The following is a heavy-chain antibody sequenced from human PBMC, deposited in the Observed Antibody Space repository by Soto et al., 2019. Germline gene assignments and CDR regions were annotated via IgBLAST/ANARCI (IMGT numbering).Heavy chain of an antibody. CDR3: VKNSGWFNT. Sequence: QLLQSGGGLVQPGGSLTLSCAASGFTFGTTDMSWVRQAPGEGLEWVSTIDGSGGITYYADSVKGRFTISRDNSSNTVYLQMNILRGDDTALYYCVKNSGWFNTWGQGALVTVSS. CDR2: IDGSGGIT. D-gene: IGHD3-10*01. J-gene: IGHJ5*02. V-gene: IGHV3-23*01. CDR1: GFTFGTTD.